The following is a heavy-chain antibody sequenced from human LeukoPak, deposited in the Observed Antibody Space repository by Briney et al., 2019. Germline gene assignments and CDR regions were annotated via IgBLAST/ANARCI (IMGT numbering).Heavy chain of an antibody. J-gene: IGHJ4*02. V-gene: IGHV4-34*01. CDR2: INHSGST. CDR1: GPSFSGHY. D-gene: IGHD2-2*01. CDR3: ARLGVRVVPAAVFDY. Sequence: SETMSLTCAVYGPSFSGHYWSWIRQPPGKGLEWIGEINHSGSTNYNPSLKSRVTISVDTAKNQFSLKLSSATAADTAVYYCARLGVRVVPAAVFDYWGQGTLVTVSS.